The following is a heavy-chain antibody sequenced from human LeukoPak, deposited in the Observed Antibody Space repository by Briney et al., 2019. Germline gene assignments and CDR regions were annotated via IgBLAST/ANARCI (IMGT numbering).Heavy chain of an antibody. J-gene: IGHJ4*02. Sequence: SETLSLTCTISGDSIDTYYWSWIRQPPGKGLEWIGYIYYTGSTSYNPSLKSRVTMSLDTSKNQFSLKLSSVTAADTAVYYCARELYAAFDYWGQGTLVTVSS. V-gene: IGHV4-59*01. D-gene: IGHD2/OR15-2a*01. CDR3: ARELYAAFDY. CDR2: IYYTGST. CDR1: GDSIDTYY.